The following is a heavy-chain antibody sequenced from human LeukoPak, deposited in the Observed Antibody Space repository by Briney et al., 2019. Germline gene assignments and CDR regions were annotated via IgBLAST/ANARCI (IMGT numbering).Heavy chain of an antibody. Sequence: PSETLSLTCSVSGGSINSYWWSWIRQPAGKGLEFIGRIYTTGMTNYHPSLKSRVSMSVDTSKNKFSLELRSVTAADTAVYFCARAGYTISSYRFDYWGQGALVTVSS. CDR2: IYTTGMT. CDR1: GGSINSYW. J-gene: IGHJ4*02. V-gene: IGHV4-4*07. D-gene: IGHD5-12*01. CDR3: ARAGYTISSYRFDY.